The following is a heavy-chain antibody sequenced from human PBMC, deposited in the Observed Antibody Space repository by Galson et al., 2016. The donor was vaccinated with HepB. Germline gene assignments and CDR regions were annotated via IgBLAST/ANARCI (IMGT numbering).Heavy chain of an antibody. CDR3: ARSGSRGYFYMNHFDY. J-gene: IGHJ4*02. Sequence: SLRLSCAASGYNFRNYTMNWVRQAPGKGLEWLSSISPGSAYIYYAHSLKCRLTISRDDAQNSVYLQMDSLRADDSVVYYCARSGSRGYFYMNHFDYWGQGILVTVSS. D-gene: IGHD3-22*01. CDR2: ISPGSAYI. CDR1: GYNFRNYT. V-gene: IGHV3-21*01.